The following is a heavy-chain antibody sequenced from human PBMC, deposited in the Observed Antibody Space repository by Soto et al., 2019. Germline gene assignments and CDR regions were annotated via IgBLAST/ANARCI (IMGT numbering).Heavy chain of an antibody. CDR2: IYYSGTT. D-gene: IGHD1-1*01. V-gene: IGHV4-59*01. CDR1: SVSIGTYF. J-gene: IGHJ3*01. Sequence: SETLSLTCTFSSVSIGTYFWSWIRHPPGKGLEWIGYIYYSGTTNYNPSLKSRVTIFLDTSKNQFSLRLSSVTAADTAVYYCAHGRGGNYDAFDVWGQGTLVTVSS. CDR3: AHGRGGNYDAFDV.